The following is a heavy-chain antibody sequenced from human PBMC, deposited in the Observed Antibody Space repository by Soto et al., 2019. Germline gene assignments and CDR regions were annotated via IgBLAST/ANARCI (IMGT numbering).Heavy chain of an antibody. CDR2: INAGNGNT. J-gene: IGHJ6*03. CDR3: ATERITGTTRNYYYYMDV. CDR1: GYTFTSYA. Sequence: ASVKVSCKASGYTFTSYAMHWVRQAPGQRLEWMGWINAGNGNTKYSQKFQGRVTISRDTSASTAYMELSSLRSEDTAGYYCATERITGTTRNYYYYMDVWGKGTTVTVSS. V-gene: IGHV1-3*01. D-gene: IGHD1-7*01.